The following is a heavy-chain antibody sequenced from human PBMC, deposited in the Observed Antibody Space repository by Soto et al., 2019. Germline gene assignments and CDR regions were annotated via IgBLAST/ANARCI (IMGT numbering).Heavy chain of an antibody. CDR2: ISSSSSYI. D-gene: IGHD5-18*01. J-gene: IGHJ6*02. Sequence: PGGSLRLSCAASGFPFSSYSMNWVRQAPGTGLEWVSSISSSSSYIYYADSVKGRFTISRDNSKNTPYLQMKSLRAEVTAVYYCARAGGTGMVVFYGMDVWGQGTTVTVSS. CDR1: GFPFSSYS. CDR3: ARAGGTGMVVFYGMDV. V-gene: IGHV3-21*01.